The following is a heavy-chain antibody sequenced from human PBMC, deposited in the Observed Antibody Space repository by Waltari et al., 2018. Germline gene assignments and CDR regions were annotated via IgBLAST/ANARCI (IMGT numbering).Heavy chain of an antibody. CDR2: ITRSRSYI. J-gene: IGHJ4*02. V-gene: IGHV3-21*01. CDR1: GFTFSSYS. Sequence: EVQLVESGGVLVKPGGSLRLSCAASGFTFSSYSMNWVRQAPGKGLELVSCITRSRSYIHYTDSVKGRFTISRDNAKNSLYLQMNSLSAEDTAVYYCARDPLHYYGSGSLYVFDYWGQGALVTVSS. CDR3: ARDPLHYYGSGSLYVFDY. D-gene: IGHD3-10*01.